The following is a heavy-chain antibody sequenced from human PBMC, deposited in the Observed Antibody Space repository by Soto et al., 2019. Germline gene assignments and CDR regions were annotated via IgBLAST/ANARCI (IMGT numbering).Heavy chain of an antibody. CDR2: ISGYDGRT. Sequence: QVHLVQSGAEVKTPGASVKVSCKTSGYTFTRYGISWVRQAPGQGLEWMGWISGYDGRTNFAQKVQDRVTMTTDTSTSTVYMELRSLSSDDTAVYYCAREGDVPYYYYGMDVWGQGTTVTVSS. CDR1: GYTFTRYG. V-gene: IGHV1-18*01. J-gene: IGHJ6*02. CDR3: AREGDVPYYYYGMDV. D-gene: IGHD2-21*02.